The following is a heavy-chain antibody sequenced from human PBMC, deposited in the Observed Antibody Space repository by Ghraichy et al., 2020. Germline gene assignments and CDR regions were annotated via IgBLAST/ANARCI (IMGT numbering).Heavy chain of an antibody. Sequence: GGSLRLSCAASGLTFSSHAMRWVRQAPGKGLEWVSAISGSGGSTYYADSVKGRFTISRDNSKNTLYLQMNSLRGEDTAVYYCATRPDYDILTGYGGLDFWGQGTLVTVSS. D-gene: IGHD3-9*01. CDR3: ATRPDYDILTGYGGLDF. V-gene: IGHV3-23*01. CDR2: ISGSGGST. J-gene: IGHJ4*02. CDR1: GLTFSSHA.